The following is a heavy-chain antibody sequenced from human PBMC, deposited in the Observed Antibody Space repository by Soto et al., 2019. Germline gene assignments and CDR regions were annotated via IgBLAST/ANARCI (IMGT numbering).Heavy chain of an antibody. CDR1: GYPVTAYY. Sequence: QLHLVQSGAVVKKPGASVTVSCSASGYPVTAYYMHWVRLAPGRGLEWMGGINPPTGAANYTQTFQGRVTMPRGSPTGTVFMGLGGLTPEDTAVFYWARGGGVGVAGSAAFDMWGQGTVVTVSS. D-gene: IGHD3-3*01. V-gene: IGHV1-2*02. CDR3: ARGGGVGVAGSAAFDM. J-gene: IGHJ3*02. CDR2: INPPTGAA.